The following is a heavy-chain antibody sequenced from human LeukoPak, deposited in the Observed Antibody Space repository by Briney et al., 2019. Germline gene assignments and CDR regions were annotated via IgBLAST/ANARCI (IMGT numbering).Heavy chain of an antibody. Sequence: GGSLRLSCSASGFTFSSYWMSWVRQAPGKGLEWVANIKQDGSEKYYVDSVKGRFTISRDNAKNSLYLQMNSLRAEDTAVYYCARLTGHNYFDYWGQGTLVTVSS. CDR2: IKQDGSEK. CDR1: GFTFSSYW. CDR3: ARLTGHNYFDY. D-gene: IGHD7-27*01. V-gene: IGHV3-7*01. J-gene: IGHJ4*02.